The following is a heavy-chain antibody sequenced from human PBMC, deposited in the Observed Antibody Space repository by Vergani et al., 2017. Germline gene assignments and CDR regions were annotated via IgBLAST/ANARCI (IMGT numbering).Heavy chain of an antibody. CDR1: GFTFSSYA. CDR2: ISGSGGST. CDR3: AKAHCSSTSCLLYYFDY. V-gene: IGHV3-23*01. J-gene: IGHJ4*02. D-gene: IGHD2-2*01. Sequence: EVQLLESGGGLVQPGGSLRLSCAASGFTFSSYAMSWVRQAPGKGLEWVSAISGSGGSTYYADSVKGRFTISRDNSKNTLYLQMNSLRAEVTAVYYCAKAHCSSTSCLLYYFDYWGQGTRVTVSS.